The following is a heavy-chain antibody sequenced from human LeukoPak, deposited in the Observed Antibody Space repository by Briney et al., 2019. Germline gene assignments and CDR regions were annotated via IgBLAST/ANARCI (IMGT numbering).Heavy chain of an antibody. D-gene: IGHD3-22*01. CDR3: ARHGYYDSSGYYNCYYYYMDV. J-gene: IGHJ6*03. CDR2: IYTSGST. V-gene: IGHV4-4*09. Sequence: SETLSLTCTVSGGSISSYYWSWIRQPPGKGLEWIGYIYTSGSTNYNPSLKSRVTISVDTSKNQFSLKLSSVTAADTAVYYCARHGYYDSSGYYNCYYYYMDVWGIGTTVTVSS. CDR1: GGSISSYY.